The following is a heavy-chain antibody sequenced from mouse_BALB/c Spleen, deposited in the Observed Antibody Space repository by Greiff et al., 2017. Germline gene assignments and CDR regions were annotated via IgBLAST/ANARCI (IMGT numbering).Heavy chain of an antibody. J-gene: IGHJ2*01. CDR2: ISSGSSTI. CDR3: ARGGNYFDY. V-gene: IGHV5-17*02. Sequence: DVMLVESGGGLVQPGGSRKLSCAASGFTFSSFGMHWVRQAPEKGLEWVAYISSGSSTIYYADTVTGRFTISRDNPKNTLFLQMTSLRSEDTARYYCARGGNYFDYWGQGTTLTVSS. CDR1: GFTFSSFG.